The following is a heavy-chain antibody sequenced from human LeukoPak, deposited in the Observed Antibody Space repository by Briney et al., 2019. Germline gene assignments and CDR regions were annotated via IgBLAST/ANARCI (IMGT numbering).Heavy chain of an antibody. J-gene: IGHJ4*02. CDR1: GFTFSSYA. CDR2: ISYDGSNK. V-gene: IGHV3-30*04. Sequence: GGSLRLSCAASGFTFSSYAMHWVRQAPGKGLEWVAIISYDGSNKYYADSVKGRFTISRDNSKNTLYLQMNSLRAEDTAVYCCASIQHMAPPFDYWGQGTLVTVSS. CDR3: ASIQHMAPPFDY. D-gene: IGHD1-1*01.